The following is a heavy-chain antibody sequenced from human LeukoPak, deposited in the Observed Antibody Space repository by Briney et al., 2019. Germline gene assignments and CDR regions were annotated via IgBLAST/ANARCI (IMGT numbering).Heavy chain of an antibody. J-gene: IGHJ4*02. V-gene: IGHV3-48*03. Sequence: GGSLRLSCAASGFTFSSYEMNWVRQAPGKGLEWVSYISSSGSTIYYTDSAKGRFTISRDNSKNTLYMQLNSLKAEDTAVYYCAKDVGATLRSARQFDYWGQGTLVTVSS. D-gene: IGHD1-26*01. CDR3: AKDVGATLRSARQFDY. CDR2: ISSSGSTI. CDR1: GFTFSSYE.